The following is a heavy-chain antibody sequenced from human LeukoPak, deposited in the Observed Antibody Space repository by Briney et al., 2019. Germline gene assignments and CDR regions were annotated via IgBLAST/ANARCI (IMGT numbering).Heavy chain of an antibody. CDR3: ARDPGNYRDYLLDY. J-gene: IGHJ4*02. D-gene: IGHD4-17*01. CDR2: IIPIFGTA. V-gene: IGHV1-69*01. CDR1: GCTYSSYA. Sequence: SVKVSCQASGCTYSSYAISWVRQAPGQGLEWMGGIIPIFGTANYAQKFQGRVTITADESTSTAYMELSSLRSEDTAVYYCARDPGNYRDYLLDYWGQGTLVTVSS.